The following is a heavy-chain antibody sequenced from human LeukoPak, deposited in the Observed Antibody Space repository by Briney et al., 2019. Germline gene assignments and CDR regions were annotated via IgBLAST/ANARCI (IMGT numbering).Heavy chain of an antibody. Sequence: LVKVSCKASGGTFSSYAISWVRQAPGQGLEWMGGIIPIFGTANYAQKFQGRVTITADKSTSTAYMELNSLRSEDTAVYYCARETESRPSLDAFDIWGQGTMVTVSS. CDR3: ARETESRPSLDAFDI. D-gene: IGHD1-14*01. CDR1: GGTFSSYA. J-gene: IGHJ3*02. CDR2: IIPIFGTA. V-gene: IGHV1-69*06.